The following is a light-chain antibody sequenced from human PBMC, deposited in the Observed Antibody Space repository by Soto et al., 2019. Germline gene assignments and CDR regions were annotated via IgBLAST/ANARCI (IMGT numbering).Light chain of an antibody. V-gene: IGLV3-1*01. CDR1: KLGDKY. J-gene: IGLJ1*01. CDR2: QDS. CDR3: QAWDSSTASYV. Sequence: SYELPQPPSVSVSPGQTASITCSGDKLGDKYACWYQQKPGQSPVLVIYQDSKRPSGIPERFSGSNSGNTATLTISGTQAMDEADYYCQAWDSSTASYVFGTGTKLTVL.